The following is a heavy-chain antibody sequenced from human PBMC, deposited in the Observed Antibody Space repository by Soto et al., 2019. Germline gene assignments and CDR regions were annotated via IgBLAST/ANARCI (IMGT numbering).Heavy chain of an antibody. J-gene: IGHJ5*02. CDR1: GFTVSSNY. D-gene: IGHD1-26*01. CDR3: RRYSGSGDNWFDP. CDR2: IYSGGST. Sequence: GGSLRLSCAASGFTVSSNYMSWVRQAPGKGLEWVSVIYSGGSTYYADSVKGRFTISRHNSKNTLYLQMNSLRAEDTAVYYCRRYSGSGDNWFDPWGQGTLVTVSS. V-gene: IGHV3-53*04.